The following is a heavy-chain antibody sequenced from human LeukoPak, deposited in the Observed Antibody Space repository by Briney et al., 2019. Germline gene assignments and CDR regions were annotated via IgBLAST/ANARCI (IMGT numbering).Heavy chain of an antibody. CDR3: ASPYSGYEYNFDH. D-gene: IGHD5-12*01. CDR2: ISSNGGST. CDR1: GFTFSSYA. J-gene: IGHJ4*02. Sequence: GGSLRLSCSASGFTFSSYAMHWVRQAPGKGLEYVSSISSNGGSTYYADSVKGRFTISRDNSKNTLFLQMSSLRTEDTAVYYCASPYSGYEYNFDHWGQGTLVTGSP. V-gene: IGHV3-64D*06.